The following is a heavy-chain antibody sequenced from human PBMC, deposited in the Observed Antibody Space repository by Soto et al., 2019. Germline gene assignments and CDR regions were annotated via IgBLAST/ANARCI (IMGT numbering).Heavy chain of an antibody. CDR1: GGSISSSDYY. V-gene: IGHV4-39*01. CDR3: ARQGYYSTKTYPPSRF. D-gene: IGHD2-8*01. J-gene: IGHJ4*02. CDR2: IYYSGNT. Sequence: ETLSLTCTVSGGSISSSDYYWGWIRQPPGKGLEWIGSIYYSGNTYYNPSLKSRVTISVDTSKNQFSLKLNSVTAADTAVYYCARQGYYSTKTYPPSRFWGQGTLVTVSS.